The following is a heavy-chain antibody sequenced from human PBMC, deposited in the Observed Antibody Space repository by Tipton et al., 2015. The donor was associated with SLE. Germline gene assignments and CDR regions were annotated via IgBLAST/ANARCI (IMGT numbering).Heavy chain of an antibody. CDR2: IYYSGTI. CDR1: GGPTSSYY. CDR3: ARDTYFGLDV. J-gene: IGHJ6*02. D-gene: IGHD5-18*01. V-gene: IGHV4-59*08. Sequence: TLSLTCTVSGGPTSSYYWGWIRQPPGKGLEWIASIYYSGTINYNPSLKSRVTMSIDMSKNQFSLSLTSVTAADTAIYYCARDTYFGLDVWDQGTTVIVSS.